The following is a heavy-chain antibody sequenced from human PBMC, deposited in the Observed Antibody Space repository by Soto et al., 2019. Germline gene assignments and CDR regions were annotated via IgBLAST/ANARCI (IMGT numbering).Heavy chain of an antibody. V-gene: IGHV1-69*01. J-gene: IGHJ3*02. CDR3: ARVSLGDTAMGKGGAFDI. Sequence: QVPLVQSGAEVKKPGSSVKVSCKASGGTFSSYAISWVRQAPGQGLEWMGGIIPIFGTANYAQKFQGRVTITADESTSTAYMELSSLRSEDTAVYYCARVSLGDTAMGKGGAFDIWGQGTMVTVSS. CDR1: GGTFSSYA. CDR2: IIPIFGTA. D-gene: IGHD5-18*01.